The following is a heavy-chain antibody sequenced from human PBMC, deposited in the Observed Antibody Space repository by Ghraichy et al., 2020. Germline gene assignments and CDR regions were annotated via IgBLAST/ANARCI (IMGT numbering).Heavy chain of an antibody. Sequence: GGSLRLSCVVSGFTFSNYWMHWVRQAPGKGLVWVSHINTDGGSTNHADSVKGRFTISRDNAKNTLYLQVNSLRAEDTAVYYCARGQYYGMDVWGQGTTVTVSS. J-gene: IGHJ6*02. CDR3: ARGQYYGMDV. CDR1: GFTFSNYW. CDR2: INTDGGST. V-gene: IGHV3-74*01.